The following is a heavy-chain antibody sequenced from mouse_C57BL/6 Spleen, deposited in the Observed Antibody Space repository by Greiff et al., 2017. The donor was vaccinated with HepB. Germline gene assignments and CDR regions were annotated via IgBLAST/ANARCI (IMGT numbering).Heavy chain of an antibody. D-gene: IGHD1-1*01. CDR3: ARQEFDYYGSSPYAMDY. Sequence: VQLQQSGPELVKPGASVKIPCKASGYTFTDYNMDWVKQSHGKSLEWIGDINPNNGGTIYNQKFKGKATLTVDKSSSTAYMELRSLTSEDTAVYYCARQEFDYYGSSPYAMDYWGQGTSVTVSS. J-gene: IGHJ4*01. CDR1: GYTFTDYN. CDR2: INPNNGGT. V-gene: IGHV1-18*01.